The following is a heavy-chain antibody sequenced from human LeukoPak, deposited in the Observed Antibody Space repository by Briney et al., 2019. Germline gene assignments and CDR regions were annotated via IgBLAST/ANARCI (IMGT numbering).Heavy chain of an antibody. CDR3: ARIMVRGVIATPYFDY. V-gene: IGHV4-59*08. CDR1: GGSISSYY. J-gene: IGHJ4*02. CDR2: IYYSGST. D-gene: IGHD3-10*01. Sequence: SETPSPTCTVSGGSISSYYWSWIRQPPGKGLEWIGYIYYSGSTNYNPSLKSRVTISVDTSKNQFSLKLSSVTAADTAVYYCARIMVRGVIATPYFDYWGQGTLVTVSS.